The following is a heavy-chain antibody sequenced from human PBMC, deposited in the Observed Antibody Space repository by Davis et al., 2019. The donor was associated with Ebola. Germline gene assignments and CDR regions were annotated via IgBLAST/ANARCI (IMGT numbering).Heavy chain of an antibody. CDR1: GGTFSSYA. Sequence: SVKVSCKASGGTFSSYAISWVRQAPGQGLEWMGGIIPIFGTANYAQKFQGRVTITADESTSTAYMELSSLRSEDTAVYYCARDIQGNWNYLPPDYWGQGTLVTVSS. D-gene: IGHD1-7*01. CDR3: ARDIQGNWNYLPPDY. V-gene: IGHV1-69*13. CDR2: IIPIFGTA. J-gene: IGHJ4*02.